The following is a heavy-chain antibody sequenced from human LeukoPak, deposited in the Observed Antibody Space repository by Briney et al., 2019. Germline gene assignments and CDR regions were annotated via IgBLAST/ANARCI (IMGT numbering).Heavy chain of an antibody. CDR2: INHSGST. V-gene: IGHV4-34*01. CDR3: ARLGYCSSTSWSCPDY. Sequence: PSETLSLTCAVYGGSFSGYYWSWIRQPPGKGLEWIGEINHSGSTKYNPSLKSRVSISGDTSKNQFSLKVNSVTAADTAVYYCARLGYCSSTSWSCPDYWGQGTLVTVSS. CDR1: GGSFSGYY. D-gene: IGHD2-2*01. J-gene: IGHJ4*02.